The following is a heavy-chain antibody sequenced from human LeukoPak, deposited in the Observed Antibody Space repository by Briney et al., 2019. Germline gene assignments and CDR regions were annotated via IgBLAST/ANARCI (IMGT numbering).Heavy chain of an antibody. Sequence: SETLSLTCTVSGGSISTYYWSWIRRPPGKGLEWIAYIHASGPTNYNPSLKSRITISFDTSKNQFSLKLSSVPPADTAVYYCARHDAGIAARPFDNWGQGTLVTVSS. CDR3: ARHDAGIAARPFDN. CDR1: GGSISTYY. D-gene: IGHD6-6*01. CDR2: IHASGPT. J-gene: IGHJ4*02. V-gene: IGHV4-4*09.